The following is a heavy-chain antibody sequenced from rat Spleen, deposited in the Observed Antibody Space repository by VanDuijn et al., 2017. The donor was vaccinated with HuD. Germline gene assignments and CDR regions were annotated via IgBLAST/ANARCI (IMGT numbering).Heavy chain of an antibody. CDR1: GFTFSDYY. J-gene: IGHJ2*01. Sequence: EVQLVESGGGLVQPGRSMKLSCAASGFTFSDYYMAWVRQAPKKGLEWVASISYEGTSTYYGDSVKGRFTISRDNAKSTLYLQMNSLRSEDTATYVCERHEECGGYSRDYFGYWGQGVMVTVSS. V-gene: IGHV5-22*01. CDR3: ERHEECGGYSRDYFGY. D-gene: IGHD1-11*01. CDR2: ISYEGTST.